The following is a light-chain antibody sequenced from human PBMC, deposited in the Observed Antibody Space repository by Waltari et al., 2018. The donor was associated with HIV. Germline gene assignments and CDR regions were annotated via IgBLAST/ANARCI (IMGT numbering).Light chain of an antibody. CDR1: SLAMGIYNY. Sequence: QSALTPPPSVPGPPGQSITISSPGPSLAMGIYNYVSWYQQHPGKAPKLLIYEVNNRPSGVSDRFSGSKSGNTASLSISGLQAEDEADYYCTSYTTRSTVIFGGGTSVTVL. CDR3: TSYTTRSTVI. J-gene: IGLJ2*01. V-gene: IGLV2-14*01. CDR2: EVN.